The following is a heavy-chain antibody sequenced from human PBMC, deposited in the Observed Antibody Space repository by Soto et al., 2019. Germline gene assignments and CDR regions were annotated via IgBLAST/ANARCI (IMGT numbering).Heavy chain of an antibody. CDR3: ARGKNHRTTTNYYYYGMDV. CDR2: INARGIT. V-gene: IGHV4-31*03. J-gene: IGHJ6*02. CDR1: CGSISSGGYY. Sequence: SETLSLTCTVSCGSISSGGYYWSWLRQHPRKGLEWLGYINARGITSYNPSLESRIXISVDTSKNQLSLKLSSVTAADTAVYYCARGKNHRTTTNYYYYGMDVWGQGTTVTVSS. D-gene: IGHD4-17*01.